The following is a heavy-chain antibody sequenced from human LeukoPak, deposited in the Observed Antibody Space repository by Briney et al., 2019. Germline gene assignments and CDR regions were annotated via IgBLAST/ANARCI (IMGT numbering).Heavy chain of an antibody. J-gene: IGHJ3*02. CDR1: GFTFSSYW. Sequence: GGSLRLSCAASGFTFSSYWMSWVRQAPGKGLEWVANIKQDGSEKYYVDSVKGRFTISRDNAKNSLYLQMNSLRAEDTAVYYCARVGDSGYDDAFDIWGQGTMVTVSS. CDR2: IKQDGSEK. D-gene: IGHD5-12*01. V-gene: IGHV3-7*01. CDR3: ARVGDSGYDDAFDI.